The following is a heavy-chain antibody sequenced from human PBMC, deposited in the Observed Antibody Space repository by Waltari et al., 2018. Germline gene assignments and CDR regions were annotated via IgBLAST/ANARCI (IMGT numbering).Heavy chain of an antibody. CDR2: IDTSGNT. CDR1: GGSISRGSYY. J-gene: IGHJ4*02. V-gene: IGHV4-61*09. D-gene: IGHD1-26*01. CDR3: ARVPSWDLVDS. Sequence: QVQLQESGPGLVKPAETLSPACRVSGGSISRGSYYWSWARQPAGKGLEWIGYIDTSGNTNYNPPLMGRVTISVDTSKNQFSLKLSSVTAADTAVYYCARVPSWDLVDSWGQGTLVTVSS.